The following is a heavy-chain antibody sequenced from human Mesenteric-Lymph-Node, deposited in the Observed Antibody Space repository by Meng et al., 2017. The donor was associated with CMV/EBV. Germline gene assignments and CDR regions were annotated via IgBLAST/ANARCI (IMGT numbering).Heavy chain of an antibody. J-gene: IGHJ3*02. V-gene: IGHV3-43*01. Sequence: GGSLRLSCAASGFTFDDYTMHWVRQPPGKGLEWVSLISWNGGTTNYADSVKGRFTISRDNSKNSLYLQMNSLRAVDTALYHCARVSSTNQMGAFDIWGQGTMVTVSS. CDR2: ISWNGGTT. CDR1: GFTFDDYT. CDR3: ARVSSTNQMGAFDI. D-gene: IGHD2-2*01.